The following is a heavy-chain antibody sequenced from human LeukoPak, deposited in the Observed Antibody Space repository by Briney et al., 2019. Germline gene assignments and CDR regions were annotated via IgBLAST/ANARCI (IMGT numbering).Heavy chain of an antibody. J-gene: IGHJ6*02. D-gene: IGHD2-2*01. CDR3: ATESVDCSSTSCYISGMDV. CDR1: GYTLNELS. V-gene: IGHV1-24*01. Sequence: GASVKVSCKVSGYTLNELSMHWVRQAPGKGLEGMGGFDPEDGETIYAQKFQGRVTMTEDTSTDTAYMELSSLRSEDTAVYYCATESVDCSSTSCYISGMDVWGQGTTVTVSS. CDR2: FDPEDGET.